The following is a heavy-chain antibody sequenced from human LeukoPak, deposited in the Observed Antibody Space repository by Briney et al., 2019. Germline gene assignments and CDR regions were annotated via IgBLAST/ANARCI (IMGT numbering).Heavy chain of an antibody. V-gene: IGHV4-39*01. CDR2: IYYSGST. CDR1: GGSISSSSYY. D-gene: IGHD6-6*01. CDR3: ARLGEKIAAPPGY. Sequence: PSETLSLTCTVSGGSISSSSYYWGWIRQPPGRGLEYIGNIYYSGSTYYNPSLKSRVTISVDTSKNQFSLKLTSETAADTAVYYCARLGEKIAAPPGYWGQGTLVTVSS. J-gene: IGHJ4*02.